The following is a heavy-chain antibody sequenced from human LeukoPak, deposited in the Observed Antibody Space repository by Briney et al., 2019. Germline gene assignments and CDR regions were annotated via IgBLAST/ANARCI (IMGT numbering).Heavy chain of an antibody. D-gene: IGHD2-15*01. CDR3: ATARVSGPLYYYYGMDV. CDR2: MNPNSGDT. Sequence: ASVKVSCKASGHTFTSYDINWVRQATGQGLEWMGWMNPNSGDTGYAQKFQGRVTMTRNTSISTAYMELSSLRSEDTAVYYCATARVSGPLYYYYGMDVWGQGTTVTVSS. CDR1: GHTFTSYD. J-gene: IGHJ6*02. V-gene: IGHV1-8*01.